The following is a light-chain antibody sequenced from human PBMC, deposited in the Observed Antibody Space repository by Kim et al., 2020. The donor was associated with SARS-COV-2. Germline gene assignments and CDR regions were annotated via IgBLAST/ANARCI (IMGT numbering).Light chain of an antibody. CDR1: QGISNY. CDR3: QQYNSAPPT. V-gene: IGKV1-27*01. Sequence: SVGDRVTIPCRASQGISNYLAWYQQKPGKVPKLLIYAASALQSGVPSRFSGSGSGTDFTLTISSLQPEDVAAYYCQQYNSAPPTCGQGTKVDIK. CDR2: AAS. J-gene: IGKJ1*01.